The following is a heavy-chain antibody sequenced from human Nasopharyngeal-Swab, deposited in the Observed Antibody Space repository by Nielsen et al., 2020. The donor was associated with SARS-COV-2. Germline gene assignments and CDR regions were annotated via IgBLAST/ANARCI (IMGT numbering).Heavy chain of an antibody. CDR3: AKNSYGFGYYFDY. J-gene: IGHJ4*02. CDR1: AFTVSSNY. Sequence: GGSLRLSCAASAFTVSSNYMSWVRQAPGKGLEWVSVIYSGGSTYYADSVKGRFTISRDNSKNTLYLQMNSLRAEDTAVYYCAKNSYGFGYYFDYWGQGTLVTVSS. CDR2: IYSGGST. V-gene: IGHV3-53*01. D-gene: IGHD5-18*01.